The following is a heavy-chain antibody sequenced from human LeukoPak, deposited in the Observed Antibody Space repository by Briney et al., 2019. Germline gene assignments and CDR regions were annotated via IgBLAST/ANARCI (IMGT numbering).Heavy chain of an antibody. J-gene: IGHJ4*02. V-gene: IGHV1-8*03. D-gene: IGHD6-13*01. CDR3: ARAYSSSWYYFDY. CDR2: LTPSSDNT. Sequence: ASVRVSCRASGYSFADYDINWVRQAPGQGLEWMGWLTPSSDNTGYSQKFQGRATITRNSSISTAYLELSSLRSEDTAVYYCARAYSSSWYYFDYWGQGTLLTVSS. CDR1: GYSFADYD.